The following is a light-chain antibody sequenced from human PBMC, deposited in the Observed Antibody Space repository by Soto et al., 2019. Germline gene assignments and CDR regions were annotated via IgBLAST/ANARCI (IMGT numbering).Light chain of an antibody. CDR2: GAS. V-gene: IGKV3-20*01. CDR1: QSVSSNY. J-gene: IGKJ1*01. Sequence: EVMLTQSPGTLSLSPGERATLSCRASQSVSSNYLAWYQQKSGQAPRLLIYGASNRATGIPDRFSGSGSGTDFTLNIRRLEPDDFAVYYWQQYDMSPRTFGQGTKVEFK. CDR3: QQYDMSPRT.